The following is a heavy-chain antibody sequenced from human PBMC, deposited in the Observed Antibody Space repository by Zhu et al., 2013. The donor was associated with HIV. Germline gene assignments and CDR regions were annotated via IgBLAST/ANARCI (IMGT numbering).Heavy chain of an antibody. CDR1: GGTFSSYA. CDR2: IIPIFGTA. CDR3: ARDRGPPDQIGDYYDSTGRANAFDI. V-gene: IGHV1-69*01. Sequence: QVQLVQSGAEVKKPGSSVKVSCKASGGTFSSYAISWVRQAPGQGLEWMGGIIPIFGTANYAQKFQGRVTITADESTSTAYMELSSLRSEDTAVYYCARDRGPPDQIGDYYDSTGRANAFDIWGQGTIGHRLF. D-gene: IGHD3-22*01. J-gene: IGHJ3*02.